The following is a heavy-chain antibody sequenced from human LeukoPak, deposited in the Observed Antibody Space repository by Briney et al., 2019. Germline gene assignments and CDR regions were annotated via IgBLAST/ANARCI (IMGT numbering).Heavy chain of an antibody. Sequence: SETLSLTCTVSGYSIIGYYWTWIRQPPGKGLEWIGYIYTSGSTNYNPSLKSRVTISVDMSKNQFSLQLSSVTAADTAVYYCARQSCSSTSCPHRNVFDIWGQGTMVTVSP. D-gene: IGHD2-2*01. CDR2: IYTSGST. CDR3: ARQSCSSTSCPHRNVFDI. J-gene: IGHJ3*02. CDR1: GYSIIGYY. V-gene: IGHV4-4*09.